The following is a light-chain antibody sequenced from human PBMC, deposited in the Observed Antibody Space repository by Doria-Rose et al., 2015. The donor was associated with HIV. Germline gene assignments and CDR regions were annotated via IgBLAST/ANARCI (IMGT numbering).Light chain of an antibody. CDR3: HQYGTSWT. Sequence: EIVMTQSPGTLSLSPGERATLSCRASQSFSSNYLAWYQQKPGQAPSLLIYDGSTRATGIPDRFSASGSGTDFTPTINRLEPEDFALYYCHQYGTSWTFGQGTKVEI. CDR2: DGS. J-gene: IGKJ1*01. CDR1: QSFSSNY. V-gene: IGKV3-20*01.